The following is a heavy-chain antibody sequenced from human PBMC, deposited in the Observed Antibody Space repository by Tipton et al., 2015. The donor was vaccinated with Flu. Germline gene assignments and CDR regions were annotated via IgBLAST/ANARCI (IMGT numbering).Heavy chain of an antibody. V-gene: IGHV4-61*02. CDR3: ARRDFSNYVSDPKNWFDR. Sequence: TLSLTCTVSGGSISSGSYYWSWIRQPAGKGLEWIGRMYPSGSTYCNPSLKSRVTITGDTSKNQFSLKLSSVTAADTAVYYCARRDFSNYVSDPKNWFDRWGQGTLVTVSS. CDR2: MYPSGST. CDR1: GGSISSGSYY. J-gene: IGHJ5*02. D-gene: IGHD4-11*01.